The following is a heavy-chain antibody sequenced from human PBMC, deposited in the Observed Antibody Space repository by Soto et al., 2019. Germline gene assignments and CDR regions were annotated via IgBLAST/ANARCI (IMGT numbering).Heavy chain of an antibody. Sequence: PSETLSLTCTVSGGSISSYYWSWIRQPPGKGLEWIGYIYYSGSTNYNPSLKSRVTISVDTSKNQFSLKLISVTAADTAVYYCARASTTVTTGDYYYYYGMDVWGQGTTVTVSS. V-gene: IGHV4-59*01. CDR2: IYYSGST. CDR3: ARASTTVTTGDYYYYYGMDV. CDR1: GGSISSYY. J-gene: IGHJ6*02. D-gene: IGHD4-17*01.